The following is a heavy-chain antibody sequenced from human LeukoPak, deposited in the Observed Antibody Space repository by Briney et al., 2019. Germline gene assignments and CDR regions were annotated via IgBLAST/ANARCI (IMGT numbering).Heavy chain of an antibody. CDR1: GYTFTGYY. Sequence: GASVKVSCKTSGYTFTGYYIHWVRQAPGQGLEWMGFINPSGSSAAYAQKFQGRLTMTRDMFTSTDYMELTSLTSDDTAVYYCARDNSVGETAWWFDPWGQGTLVTVSS. J-gene: IGHJ5*02. D-gene: IGHD1-26*01. CDR3: ARDNSVGETAWWFDP. CDR2: INPSGSSA. V-gene: IGHV1-46*01.